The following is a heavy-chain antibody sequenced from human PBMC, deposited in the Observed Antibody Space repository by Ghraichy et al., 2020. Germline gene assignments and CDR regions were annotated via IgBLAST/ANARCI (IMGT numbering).Heavy chain of an antibody. Sequence: SETLSLTCTVSGGSISSSSYYWGWIRQPPGKGLEWIGSIYYSGSTYYNPSLKSRVTISVDTSKNQFSLKLSSVTAADTAVYYCARIAGGPYYYYYYYMDVWGKGTTVTVSS. CDR2: IYYSGST. CDR1: GGSISSSSYY. V-gene: IGHV4-39*01. J-gene: IGHJ6*03. CDR3: ARIAGGPYYYYYYYMDV.